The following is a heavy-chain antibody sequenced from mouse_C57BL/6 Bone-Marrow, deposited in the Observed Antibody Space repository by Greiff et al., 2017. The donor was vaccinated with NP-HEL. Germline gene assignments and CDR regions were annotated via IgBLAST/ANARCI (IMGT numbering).Heavy chain of an antibody. Sequence: EVQVVESGEGLVKPGGSLKLSCAASGFTFSSYAMSWVRQTPEKRLEWVAYISSGGDYIYYADTVKGRFTISRDNARNTLYLQMSSLKSEDTAMYYCTREKAYYSNYVFAYWGQGTLVTVSA. CDR3: TREKAYYSNYVFAY. J-gene: IGHJ3*01. V-gene: IGHV5-9-1*02. CDR2: ISSGGDYI. D-gene: IGHD2-5*01. CDR1: GFTFSSYA.